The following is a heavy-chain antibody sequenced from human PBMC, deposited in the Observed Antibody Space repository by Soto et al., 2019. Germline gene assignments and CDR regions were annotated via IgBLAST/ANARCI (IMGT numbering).Heavy chain of an antibody. V-gene: IGHV1-46*01. D-gene: IGHD4-17*01. CDR2: INPSGGST. CDR1: GYTFTSYY. J-gene: IGHJ6*02. CDR3: AYGDYVLVAFPYYYYGMDV. Sequence: GASVKVSCKASGYTFTSYYMHWVRQAPGQGLEWMGIINPSGGSTSYAQKFQGRVTMTRDTSTSTVYMELRSLRSDDTAVYYCAYGDYVLVAFPYYYYGMDVWGQGTTVTVSS.